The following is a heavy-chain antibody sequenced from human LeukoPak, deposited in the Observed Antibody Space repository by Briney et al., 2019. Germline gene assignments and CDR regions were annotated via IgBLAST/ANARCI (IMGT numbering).Heavy chain of an antibody. Sequence: SETLSLTCTVSGGSISSGDYYWSWVRQPPGKALEWIGYIYFSGTTYYKPALKSRVSMSVDTFKNQFSLKLSSVTAADTAMYYCARSTGWLQPFDYWGQGTLVTVSS. CDR3: ARSTGWLQPFDY. CDR1: GGSISSGDYY. CDR2: IYFSGTT. J-gene: IGHJ4*02. V-gene: IGHV4-30-4*01. D-gene: IGHD5-24*01.